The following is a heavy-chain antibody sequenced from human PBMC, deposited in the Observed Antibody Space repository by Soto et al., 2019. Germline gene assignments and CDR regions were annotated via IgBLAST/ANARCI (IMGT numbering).Heavy chain of an antibody. V-gene: IGHV3-74*01. D-gene: IGHD3-9*01. CDR2: ISGDGSTT. Sequence: QLLESGGGLVQPGGSLRLSCAASGFPFNTYWMHWVRHTPGKGLDWVSRISGDGSTTYYADSVTGRFTVSRDNAKNTLYLHMSGLRAEDTAVYFCAREYYGLLTGYYYDFWGQGTLVSVSS. CDR3: AREYYGLLTGYYYDF. J-gene: IGHJ4*02. CDR1: GFPFNTYW.